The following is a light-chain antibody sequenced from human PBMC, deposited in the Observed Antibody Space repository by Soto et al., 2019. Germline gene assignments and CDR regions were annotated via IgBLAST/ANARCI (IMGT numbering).Light chain of an antibody. V-gene: IGKV3-15*01. CDR3: QQYDTWPTWT. Sequence: EVVTTQSPATMSGSPGERATLSCRASQSISSNLAWYQQQPGQAPRLLIHGASTRATGIPARCCGSGSGTEVTLTLSSLQSEDFAVYYCQQYDTWPTWTFGQGTKVDIK. CDR1: QSISSN. CDR2: GAS. J-gene: IGKJ1*01.